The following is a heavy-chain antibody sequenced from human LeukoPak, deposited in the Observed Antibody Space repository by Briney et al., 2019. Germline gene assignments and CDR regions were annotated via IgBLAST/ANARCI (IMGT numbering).Heavy chain of an antibody. J-gene: IGHJ4*02. CDR1: GFTFSNYW. CDR2: INQDGSKE. Sequence: GGSLRLSCAASGFTFSNYWMTWVRQAPGKGLEWVAHINQDGSKEYYMDSVKARLTISRDNAKNSLSLQMNSLRAENTAVYYCVRDGGVSGYDLLDYWGQGTLVTVSS. CDR3: VRDGGVSGYDLLDY. D-gene: IGHD5-12*01. V-gene: IGHV3-7*01.